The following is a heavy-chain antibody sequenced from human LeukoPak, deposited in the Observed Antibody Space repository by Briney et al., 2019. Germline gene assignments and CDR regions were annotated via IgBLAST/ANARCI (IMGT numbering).Heavy chain of an antibody. V-gene: IGHV3-21*01. CDR2: ISSSSSYI. J-gene: IGHJ4*02. D-gene: IGHD5-24*01. CDR1: GFTFSSYR. Sequence: PGGSLRLSCEASGFTFSSYRMNWVRQAPGKGLEWVSSISSSSSYIYYADSVKGRFTISRDNAKNSLYLQMNSLRAEDTAVYYCARTKEMASISYFDSWGQGTLVTVSS. CDR3: ARTKEMASISYFDS.